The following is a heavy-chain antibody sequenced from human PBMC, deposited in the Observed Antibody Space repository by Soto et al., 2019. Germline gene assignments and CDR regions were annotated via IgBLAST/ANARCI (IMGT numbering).Heavy chain of an antibody. J-gene: IGHJ4*02. V-gene: IGHV4-34*01. CDR1: GGSFSGYY. Sequence: SETLSLTCAVYGGSFSGYYWSWIRQPPGKGLEWIGEINHSGSTNYNPSLKSRVTISVDTSKNQFSLKLSSVTAADTAVYYCARTSIQEGVVVVAATPGAIDYWGQGTLVTVSS. CDR3: ARTSIQEGVVVVAATPGAIDY. D-gene: IGHD2-15*01. CDR2: INHSGST.